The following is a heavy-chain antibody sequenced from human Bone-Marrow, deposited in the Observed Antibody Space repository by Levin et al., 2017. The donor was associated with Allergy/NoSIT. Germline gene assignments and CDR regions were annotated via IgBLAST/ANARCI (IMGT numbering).Heavy chain of an antibody. CDR3: VKDPRSYVVSASYYHWTPNFFDS. V-gene: IGHV3-30*18. CDR2: ISHDGSNK. CDR1: GFSLRAFG. J-gene: IGHJ5*01. Sequence: GGSLRLSCVASGFSLRAFGMHWVRQAPGKGLEWLSVISHDGSNKHYAESVKGRFTISRGNAENTLCLQMDSLRQDDTAVYYCVKDPRSYVVSASYYHWTPNFFDSWGQGTLVTVSS. D-gene: IGHD3-22*01.